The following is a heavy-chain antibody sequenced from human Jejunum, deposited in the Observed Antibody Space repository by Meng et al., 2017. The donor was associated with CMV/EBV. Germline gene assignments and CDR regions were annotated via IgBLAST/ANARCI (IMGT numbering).Heavy chain of an antibody. D-gene: IGHD1-14*01. CDR2: INGGDGDT. Sequence: QVQFVQSGAEVKQPGASVKISCKASGYTFTRDAVYWVRQAPGQGLEWMGWINGGDGDTKYSQKFQDRVTITRDISANTVYIELSSLRFEDTAVYYCARGVVGTGNWGQGTLVTVSS. V-gene: IGHV1-3*01. J-gene: IGHJ1*01. CDR1: GYTFTRDA. CDR3: ARGVVGTGN.